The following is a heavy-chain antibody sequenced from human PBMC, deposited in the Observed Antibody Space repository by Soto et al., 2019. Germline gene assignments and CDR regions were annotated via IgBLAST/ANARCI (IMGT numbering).Heavy chain of an antibody. Sequence: PGGSLRLSCAASGFTFSSYAMSWVRQAPGKGLEWVSAISGSGGSTYYADSAKGRFTISRDNSKNTLYLQMNSLRAEDTAVYYCAKVGGSYYYFDYWGQGTLVTVSS. D-gene: IGHD1-26*01. CDR2: ISGSGGST. CDR3: AKVGGSYYYFDY. V-gene: IGHV3-23*01. J-gene: IGHJ4*02. CDR1: GFTFSSYA.